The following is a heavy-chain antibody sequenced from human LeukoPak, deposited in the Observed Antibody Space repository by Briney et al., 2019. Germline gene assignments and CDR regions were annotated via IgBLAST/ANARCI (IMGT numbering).Heavy chain of an antibody. J-gene: IGHJ4*02. CDR3: AKGPGYSYGYCY. Sequence: GGSLRLSCAASGFTFSSYAMSWVRQAPGKRLEWVSAISGSGGSTYYADSVKGRFTISRDNSKNTLYLQMNSLRAEDTAVYYCAKGPGYSYGYCYWGQGTLVTVSS. CDR2: ISGSGGST. V-gene: IGHV3-23*01. CDR1: GFTFSSYA. D-gene: IGHD5-18*01.